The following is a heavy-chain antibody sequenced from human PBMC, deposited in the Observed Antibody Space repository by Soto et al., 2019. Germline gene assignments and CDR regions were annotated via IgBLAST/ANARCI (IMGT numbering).Heavy chain of an antibody. CDR1: GGTFSSYA. J-gene: IGHJ3*02. V-gene: IGHV1-69*12. CDR3: ASGGGYCISTSCYGDAFDI. Sequence: QVQLVQSGAEVKKPGSSVKVSCKASGGTFSSYAISWVRQAPGQGLGCMGGIIPIFGTANYAQKFQGRVTITADESTSTAYMELSSLRSEDTAVYYCASGGGYCISTSCYGDAFDIWGQGTMVTVSS. CDR2: IIPIFGTA. D-gene: IGHD2-2*01.